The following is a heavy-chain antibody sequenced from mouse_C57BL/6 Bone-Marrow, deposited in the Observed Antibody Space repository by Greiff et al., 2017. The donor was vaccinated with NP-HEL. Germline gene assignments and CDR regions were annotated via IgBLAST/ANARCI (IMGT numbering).Heavy chain of an antibody. D-gene: IGHD1-1*01. CDR3: ARRDYYGSSYWYYFDY. CDR1: GFTFSDYG. Sequence: EVNVVESGGGLVKPGGSLKLSCAASGFTFSDYGMHWVRQAPEKGLEWVAYISSGSSTIYYADTVKGRFTISRDNAKNTLFLQMTSLRSEDTAMYYCARRDYYGSSYWYYFDYWGQGTTLTVSS. V-gene: IGHV5-17*01. CDR2: ISSGSSTI. J-gene: IGHJ2*01.